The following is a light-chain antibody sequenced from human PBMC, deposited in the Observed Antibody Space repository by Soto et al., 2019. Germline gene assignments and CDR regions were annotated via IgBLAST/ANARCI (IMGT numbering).Light chain of an antibody. J-gene: IGLJ3*02. CDR2: NTN. CDR3: GLSMGSGVSV. Sequence: QAVVTQEPSFSVSPGGTVTLTCVLSSGSVSIDYYPSWYQQTPGQTPRTLIYNTNTRSSGVPDRFSGSIVGNKAALTIAGAQADDESHYYCGLSMGSGVSVFGGGTKLTVL. V-gene: IGLV8-61*01. CDR1: SGSVSIDYY.